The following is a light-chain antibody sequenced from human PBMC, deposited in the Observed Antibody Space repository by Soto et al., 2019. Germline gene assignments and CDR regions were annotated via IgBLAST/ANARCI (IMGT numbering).Light chain of an antibody. CDR3: SSYTSSSTWV. Sequence: QSALTQPASVSGSPGQSITISCTETSSDVGAYNYVSWYQQHPGKAPKLMIYEVRNRPSGVSDRFSGSRSGNTASLTISGLQAEDESDYYCSSYTSSSTWVFGGGTQLTVL. J-gene: IGLJ7*01. CDR2: EVR. V-gene: IGLV2-14*01. CDR1: SSDVGAYNY.